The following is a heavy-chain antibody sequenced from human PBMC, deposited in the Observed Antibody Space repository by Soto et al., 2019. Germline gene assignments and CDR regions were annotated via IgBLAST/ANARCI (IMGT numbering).Heavy chain of an antibody. V-gene: IGHV3-21*01. Sequence: GGSLRLSCAASAFAFSYYSMNWVRQAPGKGLEWVSSIGRSGDYIYYADSVKGRFTISRDNAKNSLFLHMSSLRAEDTAVYYCARVLAVAGKFYFDYWGQGALVTSPQ. CDR1: AFAFSYYS. CDR2: IGRSGDYI. CDR3: ARVLAVAGKFYFDY. D-gene: IGHD6-19*01. J-gene: IGHJ4*02.